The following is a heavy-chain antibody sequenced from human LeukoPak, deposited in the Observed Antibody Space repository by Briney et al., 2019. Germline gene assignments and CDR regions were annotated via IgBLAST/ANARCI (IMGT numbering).Heavy chain of an antibody. J-gene: IGHJ4*02. CDR1: GGSIGNYY. CDR3: ARYSGSPYWYLDH. D-gene: IGHD1-26*01. CDR2: IYHSGAT. V-gene: IGHV4-59*01. Sequence: SETLSLTCTVSGGSIGNYYWTWIRQPPGKGLERIGHIYHSGATKYNASLGSRVTMSVDTSKNQFSLKLNSVTAADTAVYHCARYSGSPYWYLDHWGQGVLVTVSS.